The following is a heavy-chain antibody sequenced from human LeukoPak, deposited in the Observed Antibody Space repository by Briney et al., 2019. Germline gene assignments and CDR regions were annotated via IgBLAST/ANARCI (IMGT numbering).Heavy chain of an antibody. J-gene: IGHJ5*02. Sequence: GGSLRLSCAASRFTFSTYAMSWVRQAPGKGLEWVSSISGSGDATYYAGSVKGRFTISRDNSKNTLYLQMNSLRAEDTAVYYCAREAGTMVRGAPYNWFDAWGQGTPVTVSS. V-gene: IGHV3-23*01. CDR3: AREAGTMVRGAPYNWFDA. CDR1: RFTFSTYA. CDR2: ISGSGDAT. D-gene: IGHD3-10*01.